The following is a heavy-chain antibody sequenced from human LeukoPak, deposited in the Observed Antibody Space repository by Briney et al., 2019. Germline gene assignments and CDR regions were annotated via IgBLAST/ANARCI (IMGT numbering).Heavy chain of an antibody. CDR1: GGTFSSYA. J-gene: IGHJ4*02. CDR2: IIPILGIA. V-gene: IGHV1-69*04. CDR3: ARDVVVPFGDY. Sequence: ASVKVSCKASGGTFSSYAISWVRQAPGQGLEWMGRIIPILGIANYAQKFQGRVTITADKSTSTAYMELSSLRSEDTAVYYCARDVVVPFGDYWGQGTLVTVSS. D-gene: IGHD2-2*01.